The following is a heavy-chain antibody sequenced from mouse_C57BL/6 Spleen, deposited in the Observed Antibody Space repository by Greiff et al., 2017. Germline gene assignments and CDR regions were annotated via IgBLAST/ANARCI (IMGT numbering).Heavy chain of an antibody. CDR3: ARSITTVRGPYAMDY. J-gene: IGHJ4*01. Sequence: QVQLKQSGAELVKPGASVKISCKASGYAFSSYWMNWVKQRPGKGLEWIGQIYPGDGDTNYNGKFKGKATLTADKSSSTAYMQVSSLTSEDSAVYFCARSITTVRGPYAMDYWGQGTSVTGSS. CDR2: IYPGDGDT. D-gene: IGHD1-1*01. CDR1: GYAFSSYW. V-gene: IGHV1-80*01.